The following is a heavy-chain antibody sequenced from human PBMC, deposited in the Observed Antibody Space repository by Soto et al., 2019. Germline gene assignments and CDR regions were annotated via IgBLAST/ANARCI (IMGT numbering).Heavy chain of an antibody. Sequence: LRLSCAASGFTFSGYTMNWVRQAPGKGLEWVSSITSGSSYIYYADSVKGRFTISRDNAKNSLYLQINSLRAEDTAMYYCARSSFDYWGQGTLVTVSS. CDR2: ITSGSSYI. J-gene: IGHJ4*02. CDR1: GFTFSGYT. CDR3: ARSSFDY. V-gene: IGHV3-21*01.